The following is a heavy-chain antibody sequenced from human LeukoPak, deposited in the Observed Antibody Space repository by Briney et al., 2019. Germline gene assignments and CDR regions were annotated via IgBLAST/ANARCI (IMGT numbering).Heavy chain of an antibody. J-gene: IGHJ4*02. CDR2: ISYDGSNK. CDR1: GFTFSSYA. Sequence: GRSLRLSCAASGFTFSSYAMHWVRQAPGKGLEWVAVISYDGSNKYYADSVKGRFTISRDNSKNTLYLQMNSLTAEDTAVYYCARDRGIKMAYYFDYWGQGTLVTVSS. V-gene: IGHV3-30*04. D-gene: IGHD1-26*01. CDR3: ARDRGIKMAYYFDY.